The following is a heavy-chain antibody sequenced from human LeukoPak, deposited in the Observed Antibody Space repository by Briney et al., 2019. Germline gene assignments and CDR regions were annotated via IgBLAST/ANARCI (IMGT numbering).Heavy chain of an antibody. V-gene: IGHV7-4-1*02. CDR3: ARGYDSSGFFSD. J-gene: IGHJ4*02. D-gene: IGHD3-22*01. Sequence: ASVTVSCKASGYTFSSNAINWVRQAPGQGLEWMGWIDTNTGNPTYAQGLTGRFVFSLDTSVSTAYLQINSLKAEDTGEYFCARGYDSSGFFSDWGQGTLVTVSS. CDR1: GYTFSSNA. CDR2: IDTNTGNP.